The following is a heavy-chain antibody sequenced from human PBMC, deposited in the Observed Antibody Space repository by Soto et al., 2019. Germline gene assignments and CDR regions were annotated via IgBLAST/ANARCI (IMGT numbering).Heavy chain of an antibody. CDR3: VHKGGGDRILDY. CDR1: GFSLSTSGVG. CDR2: IYWDDYK. V-gene: IGHV2-5*02. D-gene: IGHD3-16*01. J-gene: IGHJ4*02. Sequence: QITLKESGPALVKPTQTLTLTCTFSGFSLSTSGVGVGWIRQPPGEALEWLALIYWDDYKHFSPSLESRLTTTKDTSKNQVVLTMTIMDPVDTATYYCVHKGGGDRILDYWGQGTLVTVSS.